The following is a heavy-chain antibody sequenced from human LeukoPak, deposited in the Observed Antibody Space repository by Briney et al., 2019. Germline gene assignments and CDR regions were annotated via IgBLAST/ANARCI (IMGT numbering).Heavy chain of an antibody. Sequence: ASVKVSCKASGYTFTGYGISWVRQAPGQGLEWMGWISAYNGNTNYAQKLQGRVTMTTDTSTSTAYMELRSLRSDGTAVYYCARANVDTATDDAFDIWGQGTMVTISS. CDR3: ARANVDTATDDAFDI. J-gene: IGHJ3*02. D-gene: IGHD5-18*01. CDR1: GYTFTGYG. V-gene: IGHV1-18*01. CDR2: ISAYNGNT.